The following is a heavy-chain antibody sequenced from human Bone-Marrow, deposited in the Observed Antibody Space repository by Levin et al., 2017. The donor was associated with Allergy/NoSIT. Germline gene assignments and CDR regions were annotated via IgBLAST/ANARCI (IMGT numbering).Heavy chain of an antibody. D-gene: IGHD2-2*01. V-gene: IGHV3-23*01. J-gene: IGHJ2*01. Sequence: PGGSLRLSCAASGFSFGTHAMSWVRQAPGKGLEWVSTFSGVGTSTFYADSVKGRFAISRDNSKKTWFLLMNSLRVEDTAIYFCAQMLFSVPAKSYWYFDLWGRGTPVTVSS. CDR3: AQMLFSVPAKSYWYFDL. CDR2: FSGVGTST. CDR1: GFSFGTHA.